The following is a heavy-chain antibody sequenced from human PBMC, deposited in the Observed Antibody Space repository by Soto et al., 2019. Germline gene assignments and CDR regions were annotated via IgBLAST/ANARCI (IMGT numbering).Heavy chain of an antibody. V-gene: IGHV4-39*01. Sequence: SETLSLTCTVSGGSVSSGSYYWSWIRQPPGKGLEWIGSIYYSGSTYYNPSLKSRVTISVDTSKNQFSLKLSSVIAADTAVYYCARHVSCSGRSCSLDYWGQGTLVTVSS. J-gene: IGHJ4*02. D-gene: IGHD2-15*01. CDR3: ARHVSCSGRSCSLDY. CDR1: GGSVSSGSYY. CDR2: IYYSGST.